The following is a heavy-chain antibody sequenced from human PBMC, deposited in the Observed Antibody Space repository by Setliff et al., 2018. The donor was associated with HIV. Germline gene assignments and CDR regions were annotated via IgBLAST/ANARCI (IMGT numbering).Heavy chain of an antibody. D-gene: IGHD3-10*01. Sequence: LSLTCSVSGGSISNHYWSWIRQPPGKGLEWIGEIYHSGGTNYNPSLKSRVTISLDKSKNHFSLELRSVTAADTAVYYCARVITMVWTTFDPWGQGNLVTVSS. V-gene: IGHV4-59*11. J-gene: IGHJ5*02. CDR3: ARVITMVWTTFDP. CDR2: IYHSGGT. CDR1: GGSISNHY.